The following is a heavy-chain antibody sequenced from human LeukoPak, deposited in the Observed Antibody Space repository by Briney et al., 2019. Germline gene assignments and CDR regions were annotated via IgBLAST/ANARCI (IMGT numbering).Heavy chain of an antibody. V-gene: IGHV3-30*02. CDR2: IRYDGSNK. CDR1: GFTFSSYG. Sequence: GGSLRLSCAASGFTFSSYGMHWVRQAPGKGLEWVAFIRYDGSNKYYADSVKGRFTISRDNSKNTLYLQMNSLRAEDTAVYYCAKDREHYYDSSGNDYWGQGTLVTVSS. CDR3: AKDREHYYDSSGNDY. J-gene: IGHJ4*02. D-gene: IGHD3-22*01.